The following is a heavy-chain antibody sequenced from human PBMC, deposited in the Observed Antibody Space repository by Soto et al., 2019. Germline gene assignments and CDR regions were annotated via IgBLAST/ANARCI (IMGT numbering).Heavy chain of an antibody. CDR2: ISDNSDYI. CDR1: GFIFSPYS. CDR3: ARSQPYYCMDV. J-gene: IGHJ6*02. V-gene: IGHV3-21*01. Sequence: GGSLRLSCAASGFIFSPYSMNWVRQAPGKGLEWVASISDNSDYIYYADSVKGRFTISRDNAEKSLSLQMNSLRVEDTAVYYCARSQPYYCMDVWGRGTTVTVSS.